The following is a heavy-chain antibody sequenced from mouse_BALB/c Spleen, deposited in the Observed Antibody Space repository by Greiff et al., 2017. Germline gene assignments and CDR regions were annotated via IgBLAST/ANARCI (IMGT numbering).Heavy chain of an antibody. D-gene: IGHD2-14*01. V-gene: IGHV5-17*02. CDR1: GFTFSSFG. J-gene: IGHJ1*01. Sequence: EVQGVESGGGLVQPGGSRKLSCAASGFTFSSFGMHWVRQAPEKGLEWVAYISSGSSTIYYADTVMGRFTISRDNPKNTLFLQMTSLRSEDTAMYYCARNRYDWYFDVWGAGTTVTVSS. CDR3: ARNRYDWYFDV. CDR2: ISSGSSTI.